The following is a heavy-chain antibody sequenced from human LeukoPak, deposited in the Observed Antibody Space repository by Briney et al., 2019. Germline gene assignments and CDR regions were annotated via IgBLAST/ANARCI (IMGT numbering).Heavy chain of an antibody. J-gene: IGHJ4*02. D-gene: IGHD5-18*01. V-gene: IGHV3-21*04. CDR1: GFTFSSYS. Sequence: PGGSLRLSCAASGFTFSSYSMNWVRQAPGKGLEWVSSISTSSTYIYYADSVKGRFTISRDNAKNSLYLQMNSLRAEDTAVYYCARDYMVTFDYWGQGTLVTVSS. CDR3: ARDYMVTFDY. CDR2: ISTSSTYI.